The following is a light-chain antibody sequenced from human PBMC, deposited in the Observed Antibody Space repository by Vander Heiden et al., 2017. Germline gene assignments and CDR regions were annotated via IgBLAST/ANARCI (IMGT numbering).Light chain of an antibody. CDR2: SNN. Sequence: QSVLTQAPPASGTTGQRVTISGSGVSSNIGTHTVNWYRHFPGTAPNLLVYSNNQRPSGVPDRFSGSRSGTSASLAISGLQAEDEAEYYCATWDDSLNTYVFGTGTKVTVL. CDR3: ATWDDSLNTYV. V-gene: IGLV1-44*01. CDR1: SSNIGTHT. J-gene: IGLJ1*01.